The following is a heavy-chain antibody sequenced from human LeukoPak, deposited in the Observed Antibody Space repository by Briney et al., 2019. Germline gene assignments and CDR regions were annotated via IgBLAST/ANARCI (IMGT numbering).Heavy chain of an antibody. Sequence: GESLKISCKGSGYSFTSYWIGWVRQMPGKGLEWMGIIYPGDSDTRYSPSFQGQVTISADKSISTAYLQWSSLKASDTAMYYCARAGDYGDYIEAFDIWGQGTMVTVSS. V-gene: IGHV5-51*01. J-gene: IGHJ3*02. CDR1: GYSFTSYW. D-gene: IGHD4-17*01. CDR2: IYPGDSDT. CDR3: ARAGDYGDYIEAFDI.